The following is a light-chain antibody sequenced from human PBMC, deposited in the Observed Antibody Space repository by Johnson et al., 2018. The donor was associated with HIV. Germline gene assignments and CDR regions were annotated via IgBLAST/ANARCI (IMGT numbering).Light chain of an antibody. J-gene: IGLJ1*01. CDR3: GTWDSSLSAV. V-gene: IGLV1-51*02. CDR1: SSNIGNNY. Sequence: QSVLTQPPSVSAAPGQKVTISCSGSSSNIGNNYVSWYQQLPGTAPKILIYENNKRPSGIPDRFPGSTSGTSATLGITGLQTGDEADYYCGTWDSSLSAVFGTGTNVTVL. CDR2: ENN.